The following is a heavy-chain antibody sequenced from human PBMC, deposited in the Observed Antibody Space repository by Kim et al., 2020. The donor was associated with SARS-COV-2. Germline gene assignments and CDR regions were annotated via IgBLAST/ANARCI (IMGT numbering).Heavy chain of an antibody. CDR2: INPSGGST. CDR1: GYTFTSYY. Sequence: ASVKVSCKASGYTFTSYYMHWVRQAPGQGLEWMGIINPSGGSTSYAQKFQGRVTMTRDTSTSTVYMELSSLRSEDTAVYYCARGVTLVVPANYYYYYGMDVWGQGTTVTVSS. D-gene: IGHD2-2*01. CDR3: ARGVTLVVPANYYYYYGMDV. J-gene: IGHJ6*02. V-gene: IGHV1-46*01.